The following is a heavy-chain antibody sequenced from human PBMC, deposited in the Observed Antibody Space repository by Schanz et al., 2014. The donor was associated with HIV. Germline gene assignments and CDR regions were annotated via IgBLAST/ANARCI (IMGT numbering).Heavy chain of an antibody. V-gene: IGHV3-33*01. CDR1: GFTFSSYG. CDR2: IWYDGSNK. CDR3: ARGGTTDYLDN. D-gene: IGHD4-17*01. J-gene: IGHJ4*02. Sequence: QVQLVESGGGVVQPGRSLRLSCAASGFTFSSYGMHWVRQAPGKGLEWVAVIWYDGSNKYYADSVKGRFTISRDNSKKTLYLQMNSLRAEDTALYYCARGGTTDYLDNWGQGTLVTVSS.